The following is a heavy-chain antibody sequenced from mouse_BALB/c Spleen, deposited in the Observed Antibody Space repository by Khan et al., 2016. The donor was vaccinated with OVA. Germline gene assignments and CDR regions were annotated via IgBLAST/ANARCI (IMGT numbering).Heavy chain of an antibody. CDR1: GYTFTTYT. Sequence: QLVQSGAELARPGASVKMSCKASGYTFTTYTMHWVKQRPGQGLEWIGYINPSNGYTNYNQKFKDKSTLTADKSSSTAYMQLSSLTSDYSAVYYCAREGAYYRSDGWFSYWGQGTLVTVSA. CDR2: INPSNGYT. CDR3: AREGAYYRSDGWFSY. D-gene: IGHD2-14*01. J-gene: IGHJ3*01. V-gene: IGHV1-4*01.